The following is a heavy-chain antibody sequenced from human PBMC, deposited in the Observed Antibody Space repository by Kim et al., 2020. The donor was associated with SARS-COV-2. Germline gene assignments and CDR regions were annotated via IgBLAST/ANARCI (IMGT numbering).Heavy chain of an antibody. J-gene: IGHJ4*02. D-gene: IGHD3-22*01. CDR3: ARVETTDSTNFDY. V-gene: IGHV7-4-1*02. Sequence: YAQGFTGRFVFSLDTSVSTAYLQISSLKAEDTAVYYCARVETTDSTNFDYWGQGTLVTVSS.